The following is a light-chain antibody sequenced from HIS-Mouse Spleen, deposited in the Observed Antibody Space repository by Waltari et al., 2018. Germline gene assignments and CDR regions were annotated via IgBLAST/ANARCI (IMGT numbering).Light chain of an antibody. CDR3: SSYTSSSTYV. CDR2: DVR. CDR1: SSDVGGYNY. Sequence: QSALTQPASVSGSPGQSITLSCTGTSSDVGGYNYVSCYQQHPGKAPKLMIYDVRNRPSGVSNRFSGSKSGNTASLTISGLQAEDEADYYCSSYTSSSTYVFGTGTKVTVL. J-gene: IGLJ1*01. V-gene: IGLV2-14*03.